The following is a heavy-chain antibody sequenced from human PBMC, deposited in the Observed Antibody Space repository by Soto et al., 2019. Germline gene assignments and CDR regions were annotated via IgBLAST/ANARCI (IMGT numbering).Heavy chain of an antibody. CDR3: ARSPIYDFWSGYSSDYYYYMDV. J-gene: IGHJ6*03. D-gene: IGHD3-3*01. CDR2: IYHSGST. V-gene: IGHV4-4*02. CDR1: SGSIISSNW. Sequence: PSETLSLTCAVSSGSIISSNWWSWVRQPPGKGLEWIGEIYHSGSTNYNPSLKSRVTISVDKSKNQFSLKLSSVTAADTAVYYCARSPIYDFWSGYSSDYYYYMDVWGKGTTVTVSS.